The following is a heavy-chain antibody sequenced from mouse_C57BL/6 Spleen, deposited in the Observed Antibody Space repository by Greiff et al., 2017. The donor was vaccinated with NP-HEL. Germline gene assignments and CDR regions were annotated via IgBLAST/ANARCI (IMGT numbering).Heavy chain of an antibody. Sequence: QVQLQQSGPELVKPGASVKISCKASGYAFSSSWMNWVKQRPGKGLEWIGRIYPGDGDTNYNGKFKGKATLTADKSSSTAYMQLSSLTSEDSAVYFCARDVYYYGSSYDYAMDYWGQGTSVTVSS. CDR2: IYPGDGDT. D-gene: IGHD1-1*01. J-gene: IGHJ4*01. CDR1: GYAFSSSW. V-gene: IGHV1-82*01. CDR3: ARDVYYYGSSYDYAMDY.